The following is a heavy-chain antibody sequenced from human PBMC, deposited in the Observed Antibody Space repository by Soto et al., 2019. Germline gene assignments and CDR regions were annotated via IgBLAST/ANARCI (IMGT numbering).Heavy chain of an antibody. CDR2: INHSGTT. CDR1: GGSFSGYS. J-gene: IGHJ6*02. Sequence: SETLSLTCAVYGGSFSGYSWTWLRQPPGKGLEWIGEINHSGTTEYNPALRSRVTMSADTSKNQFSLRLTSVTAADTAVYYCAWARCDAWSHSYYGFDVWGQGTMVTVSS. V-gene: IGHV4-34*01. D-gene: IGHD3-3*01. CDR3: AWARCDAWSHSYYGFDV.